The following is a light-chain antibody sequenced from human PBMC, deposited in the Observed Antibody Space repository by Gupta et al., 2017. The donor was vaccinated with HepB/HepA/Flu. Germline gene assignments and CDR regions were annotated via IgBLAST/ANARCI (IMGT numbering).Light chain of an antibody. Sequence: EIVLTQSPGTLSLSPGERATLSCRASQSVGSNYLAWYQQKPGQAPRLLIYGASSRDTGIPDRFSGSGSGTDFTLTISRLEPEDFAVYYCQQCCSSPPLTFGQGTRLEIK. CDR1: QSVGSNY. J-gene: IGKJ5*01. CDR2: GAS. V-gene: IGKV3-20*01. CDR3: QQCCSSPPLT.